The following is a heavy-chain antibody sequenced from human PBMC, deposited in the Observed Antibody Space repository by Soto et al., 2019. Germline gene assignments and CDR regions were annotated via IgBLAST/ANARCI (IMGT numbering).Heavy chain of an antibody. CDR3: AKAAATYYCSGGYCYNSYFDS. J-gene: IGHJ4*02. CDR2: ISYDGSNK. D-gene: IGHD2-15*01. CDR1: GFTFSNYD. Sequence: QVQLVESGGGVIQPGRSLRLSCAASGFTFSNYDMHWVRQAPGKGLEWVAVISYDGSNKYYADSVRGRFTISRDNSKNTLYLQMTSLRADDTAVYYCAKAAATYYCSGGYCYNSYFDSWGQGTLVTVSS. V-gene: IGHV3-30*18.